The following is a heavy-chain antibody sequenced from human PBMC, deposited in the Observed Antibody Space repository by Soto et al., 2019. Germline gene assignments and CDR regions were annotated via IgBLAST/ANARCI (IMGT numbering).Heavy chain of an antibody. CDR1: GGSISSYY. CDR3: ARLGIAAADNWFDP. J-gene: IGHJ5*02. CDR2: IYYSGST. Sequence: SETLSLTCTVSGGSISSYYWSWIRQPPGKGLEWIGYIYYSGSTNYNPSLKSRVTISVDTSKNQFSLKLSSVTAADTAVYYCARLGIAAADNWFDPWGQGTLVTVSS. D-gene: IGHD6-13*01. V-gene: IGHV4-59*08.